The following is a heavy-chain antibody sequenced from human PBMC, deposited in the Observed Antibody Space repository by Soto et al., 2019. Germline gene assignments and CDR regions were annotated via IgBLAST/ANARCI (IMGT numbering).Heavy chain of an antibody. CDR3: ARVVRGVTDYYYYCMDV. D-gene: IGHD3-10*02. Sequence: QVQLQESGPGLVKPSETLSLTCTVSGGSISSYYWSWIRQPPGKGLEWIGYIYYSGSTNYNPSLRGRVTISVDTSKNQFSLKLSSVTAADTAVYYCARVVRGVTDYYYYCMDVWGQGTTVTVSS. CDR1: GGSISSYY. J-gene: IGHJ6*02. CDR2: IYYSGST. V-gene: IGHV4-59*01.